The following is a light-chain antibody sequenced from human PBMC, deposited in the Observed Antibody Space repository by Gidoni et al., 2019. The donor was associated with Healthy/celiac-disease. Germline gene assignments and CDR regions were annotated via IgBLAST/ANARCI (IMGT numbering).Light chain of an antibody. CDR3: QQSYSTPPYT. J-gene: IGKJ2*01. CDR1: QSISSY. Sequence: DIQMTQSPSSLSASVGDRVTITCRASQSISSYLNWYQQKPGKAPKLLIYAASSLQSGVPSRFSGSGSGTDFTLTISSLQPADFATYYCQQSYSTPPYTFGQXTKLEIK. CDR2: AAS. V-gene: IGKV1-39*01.